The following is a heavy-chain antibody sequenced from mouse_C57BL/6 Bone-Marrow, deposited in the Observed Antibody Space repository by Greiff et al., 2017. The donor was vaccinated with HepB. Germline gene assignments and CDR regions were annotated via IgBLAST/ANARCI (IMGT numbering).Heavy chain of an antibody. D-gene: IGHD2-1*01. CDR2: IDPSDSYT. CDR1: GYTFTSYW. J-gene: IGHJ4*01. CDR3: AREGIYYADYYAMDY. V-gene: IGHV1-69*01. Sequence: QVHVKQPGAELVMPGASVKLSCKASGYTFTSYWMHWVKQRPGQGLEWIGEIDPSDSYTNYNQKFKGKSTLTVDKSSSTAYMQLSSLTSEDSAVYYCAREGIYYADYYAMDYWGQGTSVTVSS.